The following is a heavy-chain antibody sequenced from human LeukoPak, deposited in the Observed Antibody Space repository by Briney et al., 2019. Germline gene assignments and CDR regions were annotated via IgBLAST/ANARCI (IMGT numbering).Heavy chain of an antibody. CDR2: VRGSGSDT. J-gene: IGHJ4*02. CDR1: GFTFSTYA. Sequence: SGGSLRLSCAASGFTFSTYAMSWVRQAPGKGLEWVSAVRGSGSDTYYADSVKGRFTISRDNSKNTLYLQMNSLRAGDTAVYYCARDAAGTCLDYWGQGTLVTVSS. D-gene: IGHD1-7*01. CDR3: ARDAAGTCLDY. V-gene: IGHV3-23*01.